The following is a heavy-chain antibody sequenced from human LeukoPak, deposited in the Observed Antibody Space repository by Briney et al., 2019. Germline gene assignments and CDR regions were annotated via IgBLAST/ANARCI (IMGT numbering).Heavy chain of an antibody. CDR1: GFTFSSYG. J-gene: IGHJ4*02. V-gene: IGHV3-33*01. CDR3: ARDRGYYDSSGYYQY. D-gene: IGHD3-22*01. Sequence: GGSLRLSCAASGFTFSSYGMHWVRQAPGKGLEWVAVIWYDGSNKYYADSVKGRFTISRDNSKNTLYLQMNSLRAEDTAVYYCARDRGYYDSSGYYQYWGQGTLVTVS. CDR2: IWYDGSNK.